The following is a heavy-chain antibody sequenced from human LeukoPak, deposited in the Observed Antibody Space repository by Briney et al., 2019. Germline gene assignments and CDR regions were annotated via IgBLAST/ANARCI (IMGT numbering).Heavy chain of an antibody. CDR1: GYTFTGYY. D-gene: IGHD3-10*01. CDR2: INPNSGGT. V-gene: IGHV1-2*06. CDR3: ARGGPGGSGSYYNIDY. J-gene: IGHJ4*02. Sequence: GATVKVSCKASGYTFTGYYMHWVRQAPGQGLEWMGRINPNSGGTNYAQKFQGRVTMTRDTSISTAYMELSRLRSDDTAVYYCARGGPGGSGSYYNIDYWGQGTLVIVSS.